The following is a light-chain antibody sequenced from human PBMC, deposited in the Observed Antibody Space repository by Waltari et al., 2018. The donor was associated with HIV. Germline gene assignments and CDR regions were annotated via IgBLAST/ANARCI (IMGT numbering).Light chain of an antibody. CDR2: EVS. CDR1: SSDVGGYNY. CDR3: NSYTSSTTRV. Sequence: QSALTQPASVSGSPGQSITISCTGTSSDVGGYNYVSCDQQHPGKAPKLLMYEVSIRPSGVSNRFSGSKSGNTSSLTISGLQAEDEADYYCNSYTSSTTRVFGTGTKVTVL. V-gene: IGLV2-14*01. J-gene: IGLJ1*01.